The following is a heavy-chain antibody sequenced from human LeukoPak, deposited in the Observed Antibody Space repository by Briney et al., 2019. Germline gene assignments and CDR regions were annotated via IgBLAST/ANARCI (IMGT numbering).Heavy chain of an antibody. CDR3: AKHLPGTTVVRWPGIDY. CDR1: GFTFSSYA. J-gene: IGHJ4*02. V-gene: IGHV3-23*01. D-gene: IGHD1-7*01. CDR2: ISGSAGST. Sequence: PGGSLRLSCAASGFTFSSYAMTWVRQAPGRGLEWVSVISGSAGSTYYIDSVKGRFTISRDNSMNTLYLQMNSLRADDTAVYYCAKHLPGTTVVRWPGIDYWGQGTLVTVSS.